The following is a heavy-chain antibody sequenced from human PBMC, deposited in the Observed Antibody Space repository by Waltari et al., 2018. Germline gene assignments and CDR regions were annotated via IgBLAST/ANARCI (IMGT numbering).Heavy chain of an antibody. CDR2: IHGSGNT. Sequence: QLQLPESGPGLVKPSGTLSVTCTVSGDSVSNNYWWSWVRESPVKGLEWRGQIHGSGNTNNNASVASRVSVSLDTSTDQFHLKMTSSTAADTAIYFCARERGRGIYLESWGQGTLGTVSP. V-gene: IGHV4-4*02. J-gene: IGHJ4*02. CDR1: GDSVSNNYW. CDR3: ARERGRGIYLES.